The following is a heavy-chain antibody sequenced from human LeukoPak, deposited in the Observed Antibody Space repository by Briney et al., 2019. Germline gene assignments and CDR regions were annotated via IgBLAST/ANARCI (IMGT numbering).Heavy chain of an antibody. CDR3: ARTYGSGTKPSSYYYYYYMDV. CDR2: INPSGGST. Sequence: ASVKVSCKASGYTFTSYYMHWVRQAPGQGLEWMGIINPSGGSTSYAQKFQGRVTMTRDMSTSTVYMELSSLRSEDTAVYYCARTYGSGTKPSSYYYYYYMDVWGKGTTVTISS. J-gene: IGHJ6*03. D-gene: IGHD3-10*01. V-gene: IGHV1-46*01. CDR1: GYTFTSYY.